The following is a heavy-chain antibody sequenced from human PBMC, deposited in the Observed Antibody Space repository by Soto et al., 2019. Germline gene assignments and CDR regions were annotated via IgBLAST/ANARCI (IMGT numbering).Heavy chain of an antibody. J-gene: IGHJ4*02. CDR1: GDSVSSNTAA. CDR2: TYYRSNWRH. CDR3: ERGVAGGGFDL. V-gene: IGHV6-1*01. Sequence: SQTLSPTCAISGDSVSSNTAAWNWIRSSPSRGLEWLGRTYYRSNWRHDYAVSVKSRITVNPDTSKNHFSLQLNSVTPDDTAVYYCERGVAGGGFDLWGQGTMVTVYS. D-gene: IGHD6-19*01.